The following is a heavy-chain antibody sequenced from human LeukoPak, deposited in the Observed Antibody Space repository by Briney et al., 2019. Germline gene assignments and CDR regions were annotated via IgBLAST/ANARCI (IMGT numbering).Heavy chain of an antibody. CDR3: VTDSGYERSGECFDP. J-gene: IGHJ5*02. CDR2: VDPEDGET. Sequence: ATVKISCKVSGYTFTDYYMHWVQQAPGKGLEWLGLVDPEDGETIYAEKFQGRVTITADTSTDTAYMELSSLRSEDTAVYYCVTDSGYERSGECFDPWGQGTLVTVSS. V-gene: IGHV1-69-2*01. CDR1: GYTFTDYY. D-gene: IGHD5-12*01.